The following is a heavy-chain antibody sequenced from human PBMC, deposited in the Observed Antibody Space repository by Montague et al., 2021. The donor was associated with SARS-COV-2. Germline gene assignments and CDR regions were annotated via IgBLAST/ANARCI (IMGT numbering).Heavy chain of an antibody. V-gene: IGHV4-39*07. J-gene: IGHJ4*02. CDR1: GASITRTTYY. CDR3: AREPPYSSNLASFDY. Sequence: SETLSLTCAVSGASITRTTYYWGWIRQPPGKGLEWIGSIYYSGSTYYNPSLKGRVTMSLDTSKNQFSLNLTSVTAADTAVYYCAREPPYSSNLASFDYWGQRALVSVSS. CDR2: IYYSGST. D-gene: IGHD6-13*01.